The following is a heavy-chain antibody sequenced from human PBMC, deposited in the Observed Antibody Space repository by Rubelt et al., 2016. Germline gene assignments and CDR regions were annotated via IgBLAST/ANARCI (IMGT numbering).Heavy chain of an antibody. D-gene: IGHD2-2*01. CDR2: INHSGST. J-gene: IGHJ6*03. Sequence: QVQLQQWGAGLLKPSETLSLTCAVYGGSFSGYYWSWIRQPPGKGLEWIGEINHSGSTNYNPSLKRCVTISVDTAKNQFSLKLSSVTAADTAVYYCARGRKYQLLWNNYYMDVWGKGTTVTVSS. CDR3: ARGRKYQLLWNNYYMDV. V-gene: IGHV4-34*01. CDR1: GGSFSGYY.